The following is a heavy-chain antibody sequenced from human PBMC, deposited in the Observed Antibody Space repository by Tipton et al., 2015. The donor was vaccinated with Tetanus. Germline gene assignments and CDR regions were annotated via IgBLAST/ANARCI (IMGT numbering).Heavy chain of an antibody. D-gene: IGHD2-15*01. V-gene: IGHV3-23*01. J-gene: IGHJ4*02. Sequence: SLRLSCAASGFTFSNYAMSWVRQAPEKGLDWVSAIRGTGGTTFYVDSVKGRFTISRDNSKNMLYLQMSSLRAEDTAIYYCVKESLEVGKGYFDYWGQGTLVTVSS. CDR2: IRGTGGTT. CDR1: GFTFSNYA. CDR3: VKESLEVGKGYFDY.